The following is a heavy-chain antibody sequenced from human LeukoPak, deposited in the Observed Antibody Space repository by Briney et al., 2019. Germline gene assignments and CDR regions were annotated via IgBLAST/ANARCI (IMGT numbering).Heavy chain of an antibody. V-gene: IGHV3-23*01. CDR1: EFTFSSYG. J-gene: IGHJ4*02. D-gene: IGHD6-13*01. CDR3: ARQTYSSSSYYFDY. Sequence: GGSLRLSCAASEFTFSSYGMNWVRQAPGKGLEWVSVISTSGGSAYYADSVKGRFTISRGNSKNRLYLQMNRLRAEDTAAYYCARQTYSSSSYYFDYWGQGTLVTVSS. CDR2: ISTSGGSA.